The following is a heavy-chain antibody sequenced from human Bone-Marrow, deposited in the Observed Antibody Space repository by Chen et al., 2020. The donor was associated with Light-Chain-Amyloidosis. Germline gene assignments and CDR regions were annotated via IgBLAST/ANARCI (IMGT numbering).Heavy chain of an antibody. V-gene: IGHV4-31*03. J-gene: IGHJ3*02. Sequence: QVQLQESGPGLVKPSQTLSLTCTVSGGSVSSGGYYWSWIRQHPGKGLEWIGYIYYSGSTYYNPSLKSRVTISVDTSKNQFSLKLSSGTAADTAVYYCARVLQVVVAAADAFDIWGQGTMVTVSS. D-gene: IGHD2-15*01. CDR2: IYYSGST. CDR3: ARVLQVVVAAADAFDI. CDR1: GGSVSSGGYY.